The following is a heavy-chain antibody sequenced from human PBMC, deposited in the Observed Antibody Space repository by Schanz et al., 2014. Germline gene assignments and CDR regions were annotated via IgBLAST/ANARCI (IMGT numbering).Heavy chain of an antibody. V-gene: IGHV3-23*01. CDR2: ISGSGGST. CDR1: GLIFSTYT. J-gene: IGHJ4*02. Sequence: EVQLLDSGGGLVQPGGSLRLSCTTSGLIFSTYTLNWVRQAPGKGLVWVSAISGSGGSTYYADSVKGRFIISRDNSKNTLYLQMNNLRAEDTVVYYCARDRVGASSYFDYWGQGTLVTVSS. D-gene: IGHD1-26*01. CDR3: ARDRVGASSYFDY.